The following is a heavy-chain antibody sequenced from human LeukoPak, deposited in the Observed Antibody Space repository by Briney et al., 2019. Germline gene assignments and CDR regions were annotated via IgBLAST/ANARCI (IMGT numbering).Heavy chain of an antibody. V-gene: IGHV3-30*02. CDR1: GFTFSSYG. Sequence: GGSLRLSCAASGFTFSSYGMHWVRQAPGKGLEWVAFIRYDGSNKYYADSVKGRFTISRDNSKNTLYLQMNSLRAEDTAVYYCAGPLSNYYDSSGYVYWGQGTLVTVSS. CDR3: AGPLSNYYDSSGYVY. CDR2: IRYDGSNK. D-gene: IGHD3-22*01. J-gene: IGHJ4*02.